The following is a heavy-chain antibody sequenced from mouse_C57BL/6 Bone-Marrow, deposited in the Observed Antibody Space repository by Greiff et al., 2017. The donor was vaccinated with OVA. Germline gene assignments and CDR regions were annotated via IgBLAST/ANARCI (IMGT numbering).Heavy chain of an antibody. CDR3: TTDYYGSSPNWYFDV. CDR1: GFNIKDDY. J-gene: IGHJ1*03. V-gene: IGHV14-4*01. CDR2: IDPENGDT. Sequence: EVKLVESGAELVRPGASVKLSCTASGFNIKDDYMHWVKQRPEQGLEWIGWIDPENGDTEYASKFQGKATITADTSSNTAYLQLSSLTSEDTAVYYCTTDYYGSSPNWYFDVWGTGTTVTVSS. D-gene: IGHD1-1*01.